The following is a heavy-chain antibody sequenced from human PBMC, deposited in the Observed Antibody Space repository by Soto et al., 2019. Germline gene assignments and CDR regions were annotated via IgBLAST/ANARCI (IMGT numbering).Heavy chain of an antibody. CDR2: ISSSSSYI. Sequence: PGGSLRLSCAASGFTFSSYSMNWVRQAPGKGLEWVSSISSSSSYIYYADSVKGRFTISRDNAKNSLYLQMNSLRAEDTAVYYCARGKEAYSGWPYWGQGTLVTGSS. V-gene: IGHV3-21*01. CDR1: GFTFSSYS. CDR3: ARGKEAYSGWPY. D-gene: IGHD6-19*01. J-gene: IGHJ4*02.